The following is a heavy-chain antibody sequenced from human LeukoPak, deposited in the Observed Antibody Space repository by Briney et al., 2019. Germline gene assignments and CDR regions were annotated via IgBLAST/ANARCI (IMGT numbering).Heavy chain of an antibody. CDR3: ARGRSMATRLWTPTDY. Sequence: GGSLRLSCAASGFTFSSYEMNWVRQAPGQGLEWVSYISSSGSTKYYADSVKGRFTISRDNGRNYLYLQMNSLRAEDTAVYYCARGRSMATRLWTPTDYWGQGTLVTVSS. CDR1: GFTFSSYE. J-gene: IGHJ4*02. D-gene: IGHD6-6*01. V-gene: IGHV3-48*03. CDR2: ISSSGSTK.